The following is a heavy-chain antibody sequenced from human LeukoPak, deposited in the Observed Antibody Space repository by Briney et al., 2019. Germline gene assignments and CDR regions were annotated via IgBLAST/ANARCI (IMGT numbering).Heavy chain of an antibody. Sequence: ASVKVSCKASGGTFSSYAISWVRQAPGQGLEWMGWINGYNGNTNYAQNLQGRVTMTTDRSTYTAYMELRSLRSDDTAVYYCARVRPIGWELASGADYWGQGTLVTVSS. D-gene: IGHD1-26*01. CDR2: INGYNGNT. J-gene: IGHJ4*02. CDR3: ARVRPIGWELASGADY. V-gene: IGHV1-18*01. CDR1: GGTFSSYA.